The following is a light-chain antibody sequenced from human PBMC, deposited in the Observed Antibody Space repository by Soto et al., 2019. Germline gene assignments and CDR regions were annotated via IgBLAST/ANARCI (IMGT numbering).Light chain of an antibody. J-gene: IGKJ2*01. CDR3: QQSYNTPQYT. Sequence: DIQMTQSPSSLSASVGDRVTITCRASQTISSYLNWYQQKPGKAPKLLIYAASSLQSGVPSRFSGSGSGIDFTPTISSLQPEDFAIYYCQQSYNTPQYTFGQGTEVEIK. V-gene: IGKV1-39*01. CDR2: AAS. CDR1: QTISSY.